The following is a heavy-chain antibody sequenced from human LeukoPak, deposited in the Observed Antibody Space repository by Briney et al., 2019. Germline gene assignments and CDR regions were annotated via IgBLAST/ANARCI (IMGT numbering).Heavy chain of an antibody. D-gene: IGHD6-13*01. V-gene: IGHV4-4*02. CDR3: AREERSSSWYGFDY. Sequence: SETLSLTCAVSGGSISSGTWWSWVRRPPGKGLEWIGEIYHSGSTNNNPSLKSRVTISVDTSKNQFSLKLSPVTAADTAVYYCAREERSSSWYGFDYWGQGTLVTVSS. J-gene: IGHJ4*02. CDR2: IYHSGST. CDR1: GGSISSGTW.